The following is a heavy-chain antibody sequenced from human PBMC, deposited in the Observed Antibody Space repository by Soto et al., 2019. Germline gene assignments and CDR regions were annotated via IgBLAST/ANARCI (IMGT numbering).Heavy chain of an antibody. D-gene: IGHD3-10*01. CDR1: GGSISSSNW. J-gene: IGHJ3*02. CDR3: ARVDTAPKLWFGESGAFDI. V-gene: IGHV4-4*02. CDR2: IYHSGST. Sequence: PSETLSLTCAVSGGSISSSNWWRWVRQPPGKGLEWIGEIYHSGSTNYNPSLKSRVTISVDTSKNQFSLKRSSVTAADTAVYYCARVDTAPKLWFGESGAFDIWGQGTMVTVSS.